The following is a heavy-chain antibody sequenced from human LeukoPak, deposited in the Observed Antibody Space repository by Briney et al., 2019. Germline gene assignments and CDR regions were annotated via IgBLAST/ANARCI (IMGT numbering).Heavy chain of an antibody. Sequence: GGSLRLSCAASGFTFSSYAMSWVRQAPGKGLEWVSAISGSGGSTYYADSVKGRFTISRDNSKNTLYLQMNSLRAEDTALYYCARRIAAAATGNYYSYGMDVWGQGTTVTVSS. J-gene: IGHJ6*02. CDR3: ARRIAAAATGNYYSYGMDV. D-gene: IGHD6-13*01. CDR2: ISGSGGST. CDR1: GFTFSSYA. V-gene: IGHV3-23*01.